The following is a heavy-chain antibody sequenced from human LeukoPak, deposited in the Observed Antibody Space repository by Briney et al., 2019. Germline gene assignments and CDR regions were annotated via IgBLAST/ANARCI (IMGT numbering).Heavy chain of an antibody. V-gene: IGHV1-69*05. Sequence: SVKVSCKASGGTFSSYAISWVRQAPGQGLEWMGGIIPIFGTANYAQKFQGRVTITTDESTSTAYMELSSLRSEDTAVYYCARERGSGTTARDAFDIWGQGTMVTVSS. J-gene: IGHJ3*02. CDR1: GGTFSSYA. D-gene: IGHD1-1*01. CDR3: ARERGSGTTARDAFDI. CDR2: IIPIFGTA.